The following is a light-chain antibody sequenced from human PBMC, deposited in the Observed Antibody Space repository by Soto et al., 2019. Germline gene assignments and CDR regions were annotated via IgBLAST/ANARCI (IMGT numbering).Light chain of an antibody. Sequence: IQMTXXXSPPSASVGDRVTIGCRASEILNKWLAWYQQKPGQAPKILISKASNLEKGVPSRFSGSGSETEFTLTISSVQPEDSATYYCQQYKTHWTFGPGTKVDIK. V-gene: IGKV1-5*03. CDR3: QQYKTHWT. CDR2: KAS. CDR1: EILNKW. J-gene: IGKJ1*01.